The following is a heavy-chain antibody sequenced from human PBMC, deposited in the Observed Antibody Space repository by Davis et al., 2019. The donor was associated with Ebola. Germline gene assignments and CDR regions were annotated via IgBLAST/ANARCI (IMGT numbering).Heavy chain of an antibody. CDR2: IIPIFGTV. V-gene: IGHV1-69*13. Sequence: SVKVSCKASGGTFSSYAISWVRQAPGQGLEWMGGIIPIFGTVNYAQKFQGRVTITADESTSTAYMELSSLRAEDTAVYYCAKVRYSSGWYVDDYFDYWGQGTLVTVSS. D-gene: IGHD6-19*01. J-gene: IGHJ4*02. CDR1: GGTFSSYA. CDR3: AKVRYSSGWYVDDYFDY.